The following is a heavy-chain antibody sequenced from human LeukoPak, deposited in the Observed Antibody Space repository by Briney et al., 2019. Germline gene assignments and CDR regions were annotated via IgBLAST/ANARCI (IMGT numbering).Heavy chain of an antibody. J-gene: IGHJ4*02. V-gene: IGHV3-30*02. CDR2: IRYDGSNK. CDR1: GFTFSSYG. Sequence: PGGSLRLSCAASGFTFSSYGMHWVRQAPGKGLEWVAFIRYDGSNKYYADSVKGRFTISRDNSKNTLYLQMNSLRAEDTAVYYCARGPNYYYDSSGYYYYDYWGQGTLVTVSS. D-gene: IGHD3-22*01. CDR3: ARGPNYYYDSSGYYYYDY.